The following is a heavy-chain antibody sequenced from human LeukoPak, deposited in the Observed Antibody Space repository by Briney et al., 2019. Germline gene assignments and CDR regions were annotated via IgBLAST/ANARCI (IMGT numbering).Heavy chain of an antibody. CDR2: IYYDGYP. CDR1: GASLSSYF. V-gene: IGHV4-59*01. J-gene: IGHJ4*02. Sequence: SETLSLTCNVSGASLSSYFWSWIRQPPGKGLEWIGYIYYDGYPNYSPSLRSRITISVEKSKSQFSLHLRSVTAADTALYFCAGTELGYCTVTGCPLESWGQGTLVTVSS. CDR3: AGTELGYCTVTGCPLES. D-gene: IGHD2-8*02.